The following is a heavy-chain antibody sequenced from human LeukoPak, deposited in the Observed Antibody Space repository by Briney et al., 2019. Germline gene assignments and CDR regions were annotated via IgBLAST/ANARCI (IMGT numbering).Heavy chain of an antibody. Sequence: GGSLRLSCAASRFTFSTYGMSWVRQAPGKGLEWVGRIKSKTDGGTTDYAAPVKGRFTISRDDSKNTLYLQMNSLKTEDTAVYYCTTERVLWDAFDIWGQGTMVTVSS. J-gene: IGHJ3*02. CDR2: IKSKTDGGTT. CDR1: RFTFSTYG. CDR3: TTERVLWDAFDI. D-gene: IGHD2-8*02. V-gene: IGHV3-15*01.